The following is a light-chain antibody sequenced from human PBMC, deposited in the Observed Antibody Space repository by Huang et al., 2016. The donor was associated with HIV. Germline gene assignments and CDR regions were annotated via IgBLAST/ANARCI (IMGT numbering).Light chain of an antibody. V-gene: IGKV4-1*01. CDR2: WAS. Sequence: DIVMTQSPDSLAVSLGERATINCKSSQSLLYNSNNKHYLAWYQQKPGQPPNLRIYWASSRKSGVPDRFSGGGSGTDFTLTISSLQAEDVAVYYCQQHYSSPPTFGQGTKLEIK. CDR3: QQHYSSPPT. CDR1: QSLLYNSNNKHY. J-gene: IGKJ2*01.